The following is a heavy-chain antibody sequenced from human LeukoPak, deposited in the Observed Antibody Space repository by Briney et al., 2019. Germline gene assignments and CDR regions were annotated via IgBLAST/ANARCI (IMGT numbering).Heavy chain of an antibody. Sequence: PGESLTISCKGSGYSFTSYWIGWVRQMPVKGLEWMGIIYPGDSDTRYSPSFQGQVTISADKSISTAYLQWSSLKASDTAMYYCARLSADIVVVPAPEYDYWGQGTLVTVSS. J-gene: IGHJ4*02. D-gene: IGHD2-2*01. CDR1: GYSFTSYW. CDR3: ARLSADIVVVPAPEYDY. V-gene: IGHV5-51*01. CDR2: IYPGDSDT.